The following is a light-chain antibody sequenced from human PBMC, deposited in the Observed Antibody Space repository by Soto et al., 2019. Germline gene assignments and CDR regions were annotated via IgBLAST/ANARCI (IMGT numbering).Light chain of an antibody. CDR1: ESFSSTY. J-gene: IGKJ1*01. V-gene: IGKV3-20*01. CDR2: GAS. CDR3: QQYGTAPGT. Sequence: EIVLTQSPGTLSLSPGERATLSCRASESFSSTYLAWYQQKPGQAPRPLIYGASSRATGIPDRFSGSGSGTDFTLTINRLEPEDFAVYYCQQYGTAPGTFGQGTRVEIK.